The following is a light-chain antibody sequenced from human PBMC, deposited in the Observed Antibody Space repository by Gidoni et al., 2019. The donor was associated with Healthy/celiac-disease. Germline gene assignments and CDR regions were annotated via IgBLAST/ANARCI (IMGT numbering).Light chain of an antibody. V-gene: IGLV2-14*01. CDR2: EVS. CDR1: SSDVGGYNY. Sequence: QSALTQPASVSGSPGPSITISCTGTSSDVGGYNYVSWYQQPPGKAPKLMIYEVSNRPSGVSNRFSGSKSGNTASLTISGLQAEDEAYYYCSSYTSSSTWVFGGGTKLTVL. J-gene: IGLJ3*02. CDR3: SSYTSSSTWV.